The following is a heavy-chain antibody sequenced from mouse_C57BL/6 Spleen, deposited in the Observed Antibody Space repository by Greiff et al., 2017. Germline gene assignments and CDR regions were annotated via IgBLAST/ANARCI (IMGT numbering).Heavy chain of an antibody. Sequence: EVKVVESGGGLVQPGGSLSLSCAASGFTFTDYYMSWVRQPPGKALEWLGFIRNKANGYTTEYSASVKGRFTISRDNSQSILYLQMNALRAEDSATYYCARSSTVVPDYFDCWGQGNTLTVSS. V-gene: IGHV7-3*01. CDR2: IRNKANGYTT. D-gene: IGHD1-1*01. CDR3: ARSSTVVPDYFDC. CDR1: GFTFTDYY. J-gene: IGHJ2*01.